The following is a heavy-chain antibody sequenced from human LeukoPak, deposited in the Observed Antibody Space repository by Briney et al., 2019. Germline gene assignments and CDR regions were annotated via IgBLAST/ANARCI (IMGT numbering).Heavy chain of an antibody. J-gene: IGHJ4*02. CDR3: ARHPNSNWDY. D-gene: IGHD6-13*01. CDR1: GFTFRNYW. CDR2: INEGGNEK. V-gene: IGHV3-7*03. Sequence: PGGSLRLSCAASGFTFRNYWMSWVRQVPGKGLEWVVNINEGGNEKNYVDSVKGRFAASRDNAQNSLYLQMNSLRVEDTAVYYSARHPNSNWDYWGQGTLVTVSS.